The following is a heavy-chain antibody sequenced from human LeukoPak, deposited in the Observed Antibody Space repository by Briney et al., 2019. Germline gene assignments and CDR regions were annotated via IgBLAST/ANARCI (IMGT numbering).Heavy chain of an antibody. D-gene: IGHD3-10*01. Sequence: PGGSLRLSCAASGFTVSSNYMSWVRQAPGKGLEWVSVIYSGGSTYYADSVKGRFTISRDNSKNTLYLQMNSLRAEDTAVYYCARAGEFDAFDIWGQGTMVTVSS. J-gene: IGHJ3*02. V-gene: IGHV3-66*01. CDR3: ARAGEFDAFDI. CDR2: IYSGGST. CDR1: GFTVSSNY.